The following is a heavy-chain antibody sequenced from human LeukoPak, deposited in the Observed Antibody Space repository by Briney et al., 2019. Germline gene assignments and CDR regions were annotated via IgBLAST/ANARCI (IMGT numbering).Heavy chain of an antibody. V-gene: IGHV3-30-3*01. J-gene: IGHJ6*02. CDR2: ISYDGSNK. D-gene: IGHD3-10*01. Sequence: GGSLRLSCAASGFTFSSYAMHWDRQAPGKGLEWVAVISYDGSNKYYADSVKGRFTISRDNSKNTLYLQMNSLRAEDTAVYYCASSYYYGSGRLYYYYYYGMDVWGQGTTVTVSS. CDR3: ASSYYYGSGRLYYYYYYGMDV. CDR1: GFTFSSYA.